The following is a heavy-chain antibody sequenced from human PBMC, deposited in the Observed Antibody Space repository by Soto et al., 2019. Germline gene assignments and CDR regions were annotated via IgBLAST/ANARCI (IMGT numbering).Heavy chain of an antibody. D-gene: IGHD1-1*01. CDR1: GYTFTSYG. CDR3: ARGRYGDY. CDR2: ISAHNGNT. Sequence: QVHLVQSGAEVKKPGASVKVSCKASGYTFTSYGITWVRQAPGQGLEWMGWISAHNGNTDYAQKHQGRVSVTRYPSTSTAYMELRSLRSDDTAVYYCARGRYGDYWGQGALVTVSS. J-gene: IGHJ4*02. V-gene: IGHV1-18*01.